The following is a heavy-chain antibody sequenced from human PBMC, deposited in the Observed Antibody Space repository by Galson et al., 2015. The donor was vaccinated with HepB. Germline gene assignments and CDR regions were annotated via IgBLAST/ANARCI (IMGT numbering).Heavy chain of an antibody. V-gene: IGHV3-30*04. J-gene: IGHJ4*02. Sequence: SLRLSCAASGFTFSTYAIHWVRQAPGKGLEWVAVISYDGRNKYYTDSVKGRFTISRDNSKNTLFMQMNRLRTEDTAVYYCARDSVPPQQYYYDSSDYSFDYWGQGTLVT. CDR3: ARDSVPPQQYYYDSSDYSFDY. CDR1: GFTFSTYA. D-gene: IGHD3-22*01. CDR2: ISYDGRNK.